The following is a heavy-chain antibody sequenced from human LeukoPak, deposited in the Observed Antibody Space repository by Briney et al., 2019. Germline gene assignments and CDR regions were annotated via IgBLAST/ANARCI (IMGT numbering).Heavy chain of an antibody. Sequence: RAGRSLRLSCAAAGFTSDEYGMTWVRHAPGKGLEWVCGINWSGESTAYADSVKGRFTISRDNAKNSLYLQMNRCGTDGTGIYYFAEGGRGRWGQGTLVTVSS. CDR1: GFTSDEYG. V-gene: IGHV3-20*04. J-gene: IGHJ4*02. D-gene: IGHD3-16*01. CDR3: AEGGRGR. CDR2: INWSGEST.